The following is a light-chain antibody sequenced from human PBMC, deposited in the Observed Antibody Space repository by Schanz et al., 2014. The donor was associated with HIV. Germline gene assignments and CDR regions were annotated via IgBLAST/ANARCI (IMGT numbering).Light chain of an antibody. CDR3: QQYNNWPWT. Sequence: EIVLTQSPGSLSLSPVGRATISCGASQRLSSSYLAWYQQKRDQPPRLVIYATSTRAAGIPDRFSGTGSGTDFTLTISRLQSEDFAVYYCQQYNNWPWTFGQGTKVEIK. CDR1: QRLSSSY. J-gene: IGKJ1*01. V-gene: IGKV3-20*01. CDR2: ATS.